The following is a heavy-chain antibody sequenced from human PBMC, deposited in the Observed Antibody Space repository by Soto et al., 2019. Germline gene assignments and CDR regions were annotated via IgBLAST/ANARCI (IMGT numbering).Heavy chain of an antibody. Sequence: PSETLSLTCTVSGDSVSSSSYCWGWIRQPPGKGLEWIGSLYYSEATYYNPSLKSRVTISVDTSKNQFSLKLNSVTAADTAVYYCASGLGWFDPWGQGTLVTVSS. CDR3: ASGLGWFDP. CDR2: LYYSEAT. V-gene: IGHV4-39*01. CDR1: GDSVSSSSYC. J-gene: IGHJ5*02.